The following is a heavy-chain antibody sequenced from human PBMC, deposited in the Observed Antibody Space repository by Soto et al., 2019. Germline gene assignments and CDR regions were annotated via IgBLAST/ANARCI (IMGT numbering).Heavy chain of an antibody. CDR1: GGSISSSY. D-gene: IGHD1-26*01. CDR3: STLRSYAASFHI. CDR2: IHYTGSP. V-gene: IGHV4-59*01. Sequence: SETLSLTCTVSGGSISSSYWSWIRQPPGKGLEWIGYIHYTGSPNYNPSLKSRVTISVDTSKNQFSLWLTSVTAADTAVYYCSTLRSYAASFHIWGQGTLVTVSS. J-gene: IGHJ3*02.